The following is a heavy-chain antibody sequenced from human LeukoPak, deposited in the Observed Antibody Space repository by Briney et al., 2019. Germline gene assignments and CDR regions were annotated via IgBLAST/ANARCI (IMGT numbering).Heavy chain of an antibody. J-gene: IGHJ5*02. CDR1: GFTFSRHG. D-gene: IGHD3/OR15-3a*01. V-gene: IGHV3-48*01. CDR3: ARVAREGLDNWFDP. Sequence: PGGSLRLSCAASGFTFSRHGLNWVRQAPGKGLEWVSYISSSSSIIHYADSVKGRFTISREDAKNSLFLQMNSLRAEDTAVYYCARVAREGLDNWFDPWGQGTLVTVSS. CDR2: ISSSSSII.